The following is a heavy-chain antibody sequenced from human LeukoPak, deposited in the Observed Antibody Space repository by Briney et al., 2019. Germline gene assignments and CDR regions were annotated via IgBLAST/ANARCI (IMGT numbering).Heavy chain of an antibody. Sequence: GGSLRLSCAAPGFTFSNYAMSWVRQAPGKGLEWVSAISGSGVRTYYADSVKGRFTISRDNSKTTLYLQMNSLRAEDTAVYYCASEDVDYYDSSGLGYWGQGTLVTVSP. J-gene: IGHJ4*02. CDR1: GFTFSNYA. CDR3: ASEDVDYYDSSGLGY. CDR2: ISGSGVRT. V-gene: IGHV3-23*01. D-gene: IGHD3-22*01.